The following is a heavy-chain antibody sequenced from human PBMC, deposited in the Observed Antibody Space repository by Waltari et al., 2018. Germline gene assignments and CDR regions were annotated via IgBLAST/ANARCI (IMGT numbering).Heavy chain of an antibody. CDR2: IYTSGST. Sequence: QVQLQESGPGLVKPSETLSLTCTVSGGSISSYYWSWIRQPAGKGLEWIGRIYTSGSTNYNPSLKSRVTMSVDTSKNQFSLKLSSVTAADTAVYYCARDRGPYSSSWRPYYYYYGMDVWGQGTTVTVSS. J-gene: IGHJ6*02. CDR1: GGSISSYY. D-gene: IGHD6-13*01. V-gene: IGHV4-4*07. CDR3: ARDRGPYSSSWRPYYYYYGMDV.